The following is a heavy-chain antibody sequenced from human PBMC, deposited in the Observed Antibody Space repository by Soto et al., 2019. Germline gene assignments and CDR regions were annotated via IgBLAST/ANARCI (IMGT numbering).Heavy chain of an antibody. V-gene: IGHV4-59*01. Sequence: QVQLQESGPGLVKPSETLSLTCTVSGGSISSYYWSWIRQPPGKGLEWIGYIYYSGSTNYNPSLKSRVTISVDTSKNQFSLKLSSVTAADTAVYYCARGAYCSSTGCYTDNWFDPWGQGTLVTVSS. D-gene: IGHD2-2*02. CDR1: GGSISSYY. J-gene: IGHJ5*02. CDR2: IYYSGST. CDR3: ARGAYCSSTGCYTDNWFDP.